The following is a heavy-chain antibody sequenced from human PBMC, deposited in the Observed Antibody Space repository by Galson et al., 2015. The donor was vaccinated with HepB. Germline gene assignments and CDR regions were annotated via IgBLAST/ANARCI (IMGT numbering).Heavy chain of an antibody. CDR1: GGSISSYY. J-gene: IGHJ4*02. V-gene: IGHV4-59*08. CDR3: ARHSEDYYDSSGYEKFDY. D-gene: IGHD3-22*01. Sequence: SETLSLTCTVSGGSISSYYWSWIRQPPGKGLEWIGYIYYSGSTNYNPSLKSRVTISVDTSKNQFSLKLSSVTAADTAVYYCARHSEDYYDSSGYEKFDYWGQGTLVTVSS. CDR2: IYYSGST.